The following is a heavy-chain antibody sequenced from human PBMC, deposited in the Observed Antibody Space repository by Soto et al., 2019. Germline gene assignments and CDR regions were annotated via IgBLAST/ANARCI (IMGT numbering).Heavy chain of an antibody. D-gene: IGHD6-19*01. CDR2: SRNKANGYTT. V-gene: IGHV3-72*01. CDR1: GFTLSDHY. J-gene: IGHJ4*02. Sequence: GGSLRLSCAASGFTLSDHYMDWVRQAPGKGLEWVARSRNKANGYTTEYAASVKGRFTISRDDSNNSLYLQMNSLKTEDTAVYYCATDAVAGTATFDYWGQGTLVTVSS. CDR3: ATDAVAGTATFDY.